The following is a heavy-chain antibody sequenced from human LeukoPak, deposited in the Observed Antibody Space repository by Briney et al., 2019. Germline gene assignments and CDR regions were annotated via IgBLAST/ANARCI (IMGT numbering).Heavy chain of an antibody. Sequence: PSETLSLTCAVYGGSFSGYYWTWLRQSPGKGLEWIGEINHGVGTNYNPSLKSRVTIAEDTSKNQFSLTLTSVTAADTAVYYCARGTQFYYYYSYMDVWGKGTPVTVSS. CDR3: ARGTQFYYYYSYMDV. V-gene: IGHV4-34*01. CDR2: INHGVGT. J-gene: IGHJ6*03. CDR1: GGSFSGYY.